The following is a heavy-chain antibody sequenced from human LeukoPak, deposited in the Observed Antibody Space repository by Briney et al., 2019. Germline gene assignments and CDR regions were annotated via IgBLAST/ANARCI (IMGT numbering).Heavy chain of an antibody. CDR3: ARLPVKSSLYRSGD. V-gene: IGHV4-4*02. CDR2: IYHRGHT. J-gene: IGHJ4*02. D-gene: IGHD3-10*01. Sequence: KPLGTLSLTCGVSGGSLSSTNWWAWVRQPPGKGLEWIGEIYHRGHTNYNPSLKSRVTISLDKPKNQFSLNLSSVTAADTAVYYCARLPVKSSLYRSGDWGQGTLVTVSS. CDR1: GGSLSSTNW.